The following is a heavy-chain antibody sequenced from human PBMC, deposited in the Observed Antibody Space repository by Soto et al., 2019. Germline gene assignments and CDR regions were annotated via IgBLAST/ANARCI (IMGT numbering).Heavy chain of an antibody. J-gene: IGHJ3*02. CDR2: IYRSGSA. CDR3: ARDAPYLHDAFEM. D-gene: IGHD4-4*01. CDR1: ADSISSYY. Sequence: QVQLQESGPGLVKPSETLSLTCTVSADSISSYYWSWIRQPPGKGLEWIGYIYRSGSANYNPSLQSRVTISVDTSKNQISLKLSSVTAADTAVYYCARDAPYLHDAFEMWGQGTVVTVSS. V-gene: IGHV4-59*01.